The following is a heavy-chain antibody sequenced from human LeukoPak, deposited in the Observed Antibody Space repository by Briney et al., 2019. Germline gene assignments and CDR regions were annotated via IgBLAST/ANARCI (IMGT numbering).Heavy chain of an antibody. CDR1: GFTFSSYW. CDR3: ARASVAGTLIGY. D-gene: IGHD6-19*01. Sequence: GGSLRLSCAASGFTFSSYWMHWGRQAPGKGLVWVSRINSDGSSTSYADSVKGRFTISRDNAKNTLYLQMNSLRAEATAVYYCARASVAGTLIGYWGQGTLVTVSS. J-gene: IGHJ4*02. V-gene: IGHV3-74*01. CDR2: INSDGSST.